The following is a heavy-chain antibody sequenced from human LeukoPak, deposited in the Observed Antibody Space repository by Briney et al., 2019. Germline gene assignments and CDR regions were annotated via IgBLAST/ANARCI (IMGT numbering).Heavy chain of an antibody. CDR3: ARRGKYDFGQRYYYYMDV. CDR1: GYSFTSYW. J-gene: IGHJ6*03. CDR2: IYPGDSDT. V-gene: IGHV5-51*01. Sequence: GESLKISCKGSGYSFTSYWIGWVRQMPGKGLEWMGIIYPGDSDTRNSPSFQGQVTISADKSISTAYLQWSSLKASDTAMYYCARRGKYDFGQRYYYYMDVWGEGTTVTVSS. D-gene: IGHD3-3*01.